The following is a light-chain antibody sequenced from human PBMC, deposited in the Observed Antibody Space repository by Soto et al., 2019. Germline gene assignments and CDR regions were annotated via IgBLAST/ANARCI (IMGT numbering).Light chain of an antibody. CDR2: GPS. J-gene: IGKJ1*01. V-gene: IGKV3-20*01. Sequence: EIVLTQSPGTLSLSPGERATLSCRASQSVAKNYLAWYQQKAGQAPRLLVYGPSSRATGIPDRFSGSGSGTDFTLTISRLEPEDSAVYYCHQYASSPQTFGQGTKVEIK. CDR3: HQYASSPQT. CDR1: QSVAKNY.